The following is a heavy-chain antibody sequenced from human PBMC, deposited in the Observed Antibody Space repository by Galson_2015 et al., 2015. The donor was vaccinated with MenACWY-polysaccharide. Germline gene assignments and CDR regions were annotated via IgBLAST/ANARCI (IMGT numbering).Heavy chain of an antibody. CDR2: IQYDGTNK. CDR1: GIRFSGSG. D-gene: IGHD2-15*01. Sequence: SLRLSCAASGIRFSGSGMHWVRQAPGKGLEWVAVIQYDGTNKVYADSVKGRFTISRDNSRNTLYLEMNSQRAEDTAVYYCAREGSRIVFHAFDTWGQGTMVTVSS. J-gene: IGHJ3*02. V-gene: IGHV3-33*01. CDR3: AREGSRIVFHAFDT.